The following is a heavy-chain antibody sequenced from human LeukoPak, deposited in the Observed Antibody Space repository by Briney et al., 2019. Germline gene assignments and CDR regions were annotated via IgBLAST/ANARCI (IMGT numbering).Heavy chain of an antibody. V-gene: IGHV1-58*02. CDR1: GFTFTSST. Sequence: SVKLSCKASGFTFTSSTMQWVRQVRGQRLEWIGWIVVGSGNTNYAQQFQERVTITRDMSTSTASMELTSLTSEDQPIYSCAADPESGGWDGGGDYWGQGTLVTVSS. D-gene: IGHD3-16*01. CDR3: AADPESGGWDGGGDY. J-gene: IGHJ4*02. CDR2: IVVGSGNT.